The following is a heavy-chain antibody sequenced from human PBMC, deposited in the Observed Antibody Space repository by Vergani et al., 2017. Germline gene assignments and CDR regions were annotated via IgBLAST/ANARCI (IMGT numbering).Heavy chain of an antibody. CDR1: GGSFSGYY. D-gene: IGHD3-3*01. V-gene: IGHV4-34*01. J-gene: IGHJ3*02. CDR3: ARYTVWSDFDAFDI. CDR2: INHSGST. Sequence: QVQLQQWGAGLLKPSETLSLTCAVYGGSFSGYYWSWIRQPPGKGLEWIGEINHSGSTNYNPSLKSRVTISVDTSKNQFSLKLSSATAADTAVYYCARYTVWSDFDAFDIWGQGTMVTVSS.